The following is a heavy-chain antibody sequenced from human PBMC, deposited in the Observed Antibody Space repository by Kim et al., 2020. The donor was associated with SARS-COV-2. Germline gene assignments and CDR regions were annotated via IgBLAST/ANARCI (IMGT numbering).Heavy chain of an antibody. J-gene: IGHJ6*02. D-gene: IGHD6-6*01. Sequence: QKFRGRVTITRDTSASTAYMELSSLRSEDTAVYYCARVESTVSSFYGLDVWGQGTTVTVSS. V-gene: IGHV1-3*01. CDR3: ARVESTVSSFYGLDV.